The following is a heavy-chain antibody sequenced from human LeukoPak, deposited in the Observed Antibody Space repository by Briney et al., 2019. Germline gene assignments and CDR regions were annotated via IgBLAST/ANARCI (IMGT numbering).Heavy chain of an antibody. CDR2: ISGRGGST. CDR1: GFTFSNYA. D-gene: IGHD2/OR15-2a*01. V-gene: IGHV3-23*01. CDR3: ARNILFAFDI. Sequence: GGSLRLSCAASGFTFSNYAMIWVRQAPGKGLEWVSAISGRGGSTYYADSMKGRFTISRDNSKNTLYLQVNSLRAEDTAMYYCARNILFAFDIWGQGTMVTVSS. J-gene: IGHJ3*02.